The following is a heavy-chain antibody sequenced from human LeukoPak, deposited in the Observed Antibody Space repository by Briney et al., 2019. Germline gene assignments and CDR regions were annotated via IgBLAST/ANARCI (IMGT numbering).Heavy chain of an antibody. Sequence: GGSLRLSCAASGFTFSSYEMNWVRQAPGKGLEWVSYISSSGSTIYYADSVKGRFTISRDNAKNSLYLQMNSLRAEDTAVYYCAREMGYYDSGGYMYYFDYWGQGTLVTVSS. J-gene: IGHJ4*02. V-gene: IGHV3-48*03. CDR3: AREMGYYDSGGYMYYFDY. D-gene: IGHD3-22*01. CDR1: GFTFSSYE. CDR2: ISSSGSTI.